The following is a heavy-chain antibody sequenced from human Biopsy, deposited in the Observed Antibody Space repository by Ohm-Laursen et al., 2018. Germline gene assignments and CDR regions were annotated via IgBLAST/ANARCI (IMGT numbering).Heavy chain of an antibody. V-gene: IGHV3-33*01. Sequence: SLRLSCAASGFTFSNYGMRWVRQAPGKGLEWLAVILDDGNNKDYGDSVQARFPIYRDNSKNTVYLQMNSLRAVDTAIYYCARDSTINTVTTADYWGQGTLVTVSS. D-gene: IGHD4-11*01. CDR1: GFTFSNYG. CDR2: ILDDGNNK. CDR3: ARDSTINTVTTADY. J-gene: IGHJ4*02.